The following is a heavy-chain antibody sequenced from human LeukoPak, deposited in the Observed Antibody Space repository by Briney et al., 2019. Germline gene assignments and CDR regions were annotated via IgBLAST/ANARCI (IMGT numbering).Heavy chain of an antibody. Sequence: GGSLRLSCEGSAFIFSGHWMNWVRQTPGKGLEWVANIKQDGSEKYYVDSVKGRFTISRDNAKNSLYLQMNSLRAEDTAVYYCARDDYSSSDYWGQGTLVTVSS. V-gene: IGHV3-7*03. CDR2: IKQDGSEK. CDR3: ARDDYSSSDY. D-gene: IGHD6-6*01. J-gene: IGHJ4*02. CDR1: AFIFSGHW.